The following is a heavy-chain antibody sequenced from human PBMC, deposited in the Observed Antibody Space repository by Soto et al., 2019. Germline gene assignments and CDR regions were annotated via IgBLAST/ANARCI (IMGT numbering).Heavy chain of an antibody. J-gene: IGHJ6*01. CDR2: ISFDGSKI. D-gene: IGHD6-6*01. V-gene: IGHV3-30*03. CDR3: ATGSSSVYYYYYGLDV. CDR1: GFNFKAYG. Sequence: QVQLVESGGGVVQPGRSLRLSCAASGFNFKAYGMHWVRQAPGKGLEWVAVISFDGSKIFYADSVKGRFTISRANSKTTLYLQVNSLRPEDTAVYYCATGSSSVYYYYYGLDVCGQGTTVTVSS.